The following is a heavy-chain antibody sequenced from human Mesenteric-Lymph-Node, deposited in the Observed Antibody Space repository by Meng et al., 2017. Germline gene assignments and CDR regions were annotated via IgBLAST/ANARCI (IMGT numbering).Heavy chain of an antibody. J-gene: IGHJ4*02. D-gene: IGHD6-19*01. V-gene: IGHV3-30*01. CDR2: ISYDGSNK. CDR1: GFTFSSYA. CDR3: AREFIAVAGPFDY. Sequence: GQVVGAGGGFSPAGGSLRLSCAASGFTFSSYAMHWVRQAPGKGLEWVAVISYDGSNKYYADSVKGRFTISRDNSKNTLYLQMNSLRAEDTAVYYCAREFIAVAGPFDYWGQGTLVTVSS.